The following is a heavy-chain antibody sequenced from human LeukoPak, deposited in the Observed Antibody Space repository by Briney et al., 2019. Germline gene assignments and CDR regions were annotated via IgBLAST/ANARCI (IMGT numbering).Heavy chain of an antibody. CDR2: ISSYNDNT. CDR3: ARLRVTGYYYMDV. D-gene: IGHD5-18*01. Sequence: ASVKVSCEASGYTFSNYGISWVRQAPGQGLEWMGWISSYNDNTNYAQKLQGRVTMTTDTSTSTAYMELRSLRSDDTAVYYCARLRVTGYYYMDVWGKGTTVTISS. J-gene: IGHJ6*03. V-gene: IGHV1-18*01. CDR1: GYTFSNYG.